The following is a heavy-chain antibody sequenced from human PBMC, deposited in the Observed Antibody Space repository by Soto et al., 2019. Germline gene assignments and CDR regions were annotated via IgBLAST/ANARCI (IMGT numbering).Heavy chain of an antibody. J-gene: IGHJ4*02. CDR3: ARANDDGYNIDY. CDR2: IIPIFGTA. D-gene: IGHD5-12*01. CDR1: GGTFSSYA. V-gene: IGHV1-69*13. Sequence: ASVKVSCKASGGTFSSYAISWVRQAPGQGLEWMGGIIPIFGTANYAQKFQGRVTITADESTSTAYMELSSLRSEDTAVYYCARANDDGYNIDYWGQGTLVTVSS.